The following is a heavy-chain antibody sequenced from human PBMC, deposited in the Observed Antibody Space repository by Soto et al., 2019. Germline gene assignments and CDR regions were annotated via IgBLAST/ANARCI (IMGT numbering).Heavy chain of an antibody. CDR3: ARASIVATMTPLWGMDV. V-gene: IGHV1-2*04. Sequence: QVQLVQSGAEVKKPGASVKVSCKASGYTFTGYYMHWVRQAPGQGLEWMGWINPNSGGTNYAQKFQGWVTMTRDTSISTAYMELSGLRSDDTAVYYCARASIVATMTPLWGMDVWGQGTTVTVSS. CDR1: GYTFTGYY. J-gene: IGHJ6*02. CDR2: INPNSGGT. D-gene: IGHD5-12*01.